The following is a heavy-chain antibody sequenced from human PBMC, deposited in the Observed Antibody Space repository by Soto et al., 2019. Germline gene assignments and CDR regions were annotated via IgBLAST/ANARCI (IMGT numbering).Heavy chain of an antibody. V-gene: IGHV4-39*01. CDR3: ARPYFSSSSMFDY. D-gene: IGHD6-6*01. CDR1: GDSISSSTYY. Sequence: SETLSLTCTVSGDSISSSTYYWGWIRQPPGKGLEWIGCIYHTGTTYYNPSLKSRATISVDTSKNQFSLKLSSVTAADTAVYYCARPYFSSSSMFDYWGQGTLVTVSS. J-gene: IGHJ4*02. CDR2: IYHTGTT.